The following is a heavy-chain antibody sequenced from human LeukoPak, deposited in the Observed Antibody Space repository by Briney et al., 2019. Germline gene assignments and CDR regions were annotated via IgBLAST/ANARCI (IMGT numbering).Heavy chain of an antibody. CDR1: GFTFSDYY. V-gene: IGHV3-11*05. CDR3: AREGGFYRPLDY. CDR2: ISSSGYT. Sequence: GGSLRLSCAASGFTFSDYYMSWIRQAPGKGLEWVSYISSSGYTNYADSVKGRFTISRDNAKNSLYLQMNSLRAEDTAVYYCAREGGFYRPLDYSGQGTLVTVSS. D-gene: IGHD3-3*01. J-gene: IGHJ4*02.